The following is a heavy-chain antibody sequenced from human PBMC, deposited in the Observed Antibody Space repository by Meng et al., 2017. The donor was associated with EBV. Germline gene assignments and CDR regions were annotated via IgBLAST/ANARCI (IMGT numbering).Heavy chain of an antibody. Sequence: VPVVQSGAVVKNPGASVKVSCKASGYAFTSYILHWVRQAPGQRLEWMGWINVGVGYTKYSQKFQGRVTISSDTSATTGYMELSSLRSEDTAVYYCARGLDYFDYWGQGTLVTVSS. CDR1: GYAFTSYI. J-gene: IGHJ4*02. CDR3: ARGLDYFDY. CDR2: INVGVGYT. V-gene: IGHV1-3*01.